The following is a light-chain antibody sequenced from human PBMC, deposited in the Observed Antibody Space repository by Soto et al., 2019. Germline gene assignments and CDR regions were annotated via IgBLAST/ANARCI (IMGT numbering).Light chain of an antibody. CDR2: AAS. CDR3: QQNYSIPIT. CDR1: HSISTY. J-gene: IGKJ1*01. V-gene: IGKV1-39*01. Sequence: DIQMTQSPSSLSASVGDRVTITCRASHSISTYLNWYHQKPGKAPDLLIYAASSLQSGVPSRFSGSGSGTDFTLTITGLQPADFATYYCQQNYSIPITFGQGTKVDI.